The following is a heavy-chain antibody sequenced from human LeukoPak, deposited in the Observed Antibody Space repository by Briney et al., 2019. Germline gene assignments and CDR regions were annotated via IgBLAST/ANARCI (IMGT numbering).Heavy chain of an antibody. V-gene: IGHV3-7*05. CDR1: GFTFSSYW. CDR3: VRDPDLRRGYDGEGY. Sequence: QSGGSLRLACVASGFTFSSYWMGWVRQAPGKGLEWVANIKQDGSEKNYVDSVKGRFTISRDNAKNSLYLQVNSLRAEDSAVYYCVRDPDLRRGYDGEGYWGQGTLVTVSS. J-gene: IGHJ4*02. D-gene: IGHD5-12*01. CDR2: IKQDGSEK.